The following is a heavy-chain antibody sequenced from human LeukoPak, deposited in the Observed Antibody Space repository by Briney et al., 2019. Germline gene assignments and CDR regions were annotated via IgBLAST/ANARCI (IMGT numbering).Heavy chain of an antibody. CDR1: GFTFSSYA. CDR3: ARGPYGSGSYFLIFDY. Sequence: LRLSCAASGFTFSSYAMSWIRQPPGKGLEWIGYIYHSGSTYYNPSLKSRVTISVDRSKNQFSLKLSSVTAADTAVYYCARGPYGSGSYFLIFDYWGQGTLVTVSS. D-gene: IGHD3-10*01. J-gene: IGHJ4*02. CDR2: IYHSGST. V-gene: IGHV4-30-2*01.